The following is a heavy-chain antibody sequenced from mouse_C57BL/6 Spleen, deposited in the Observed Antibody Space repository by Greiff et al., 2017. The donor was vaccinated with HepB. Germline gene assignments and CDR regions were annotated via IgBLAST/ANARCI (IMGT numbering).Heavy chain of an antibody. CDR3: ARDPGSDAMDY. CDR2: INYDGSST. Sequence: EVQLQESEGGLVQPGSSMKLSCTASGFTFSDYYMAWVRQVPEKGLEWVANINYDGSSTYYLDSLKSRFIISRDNAKNILYLQMSSLKSEDTATYYCARDPGSDAMDYWGQGTSVTVSS. V-gene: IGHV5-16*01. CDR1: GFTFSDYY. J-gene: IGHJ4*01.